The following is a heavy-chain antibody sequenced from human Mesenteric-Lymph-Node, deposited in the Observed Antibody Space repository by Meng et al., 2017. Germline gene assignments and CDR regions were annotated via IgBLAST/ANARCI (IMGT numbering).Heavy chain of an antibody. CDR1: GASISRGSYY. J-gene: IGHJ4*02. CDR2: ISSSGRT. D-gene: IGHD2-2*01. CDR3: ARFSSSYDY. V-gene: IGHV4-61*02. Sequence: LRLSCTVSGASISRGSYYWSWIRRPAGKGLEWIGRISSSGRTNYKPSLKSRVTISVDTSKNQFSLKLSSVTAADTAVYYCARFSSSYDYWGQGTLVTVSS.